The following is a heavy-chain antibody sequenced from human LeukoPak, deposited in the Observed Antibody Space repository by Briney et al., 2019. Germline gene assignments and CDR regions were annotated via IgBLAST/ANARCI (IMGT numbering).Heavy chain of an antibody. Sequence: SETLSLTCAVYGGSFSGYYWSWTRQPPGKGLEWIGEINHSGSTNYNPSLKSRVTISVDTSKNQFSLKLSSVTAADTAVYYCARGRRHPQYFQHWGQGTLVTVSS. CDR3: ARGRRHPQYFQH. CDR1: GGSFSGYY. V-gene: IGHV4-34*01. J-gene: IGHJ1*01. CDR2: INHSGST.